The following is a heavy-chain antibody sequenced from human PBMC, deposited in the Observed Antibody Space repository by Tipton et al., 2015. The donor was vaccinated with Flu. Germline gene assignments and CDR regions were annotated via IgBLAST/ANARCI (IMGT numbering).Heavy chain of an antibody. D-gene: IGHD7-27*01. J-gene: IGHJ5*02. V-gene: IGHV4-38-2*01. CDR2: IHRSGST. CDR3: ASSLGPMNWFDP. Sequence: TLSLTCSVSGDSIGSRYFWGWIRQPPGKGLEWIGNIHRSGSTYHNPSLKSRVTISVDTSKNQFSLKLNSVTAADTAVYYCASSLGPMNWFDPWGQGTLVTVSS. CDR1: GDSIGSRYF.